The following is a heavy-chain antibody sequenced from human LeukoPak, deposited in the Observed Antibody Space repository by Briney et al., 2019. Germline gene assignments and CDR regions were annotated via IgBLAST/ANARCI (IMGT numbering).Heavy chain of an antibody. D-gene: IGHD2-2*01. CDR3: AKDRRIVVVPAATVPAVYDV. CDR2: IRYDGSNK. CDR1: GFTFSSYG. J-gene: IGHJ6*04. Sequence: GGSLRLSCAASGFTFSSYGMHWVRQAPGKGLEWVAFIRYDGSNKYYADSVKGRFTISRDNSKNTLYLQMNSLRAEDTAVYYCAKDRRIVVVPAATVPAVYDVWGKGTTVTVSS. V-gene: IGHV3-30*02.